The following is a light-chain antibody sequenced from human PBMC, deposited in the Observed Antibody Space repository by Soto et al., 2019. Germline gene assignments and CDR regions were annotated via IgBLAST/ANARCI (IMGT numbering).Light chain of an antibody. CDR1: SRDVGGYNY. CDR2: DVS. V-gene: IGLV2-14*01. Sequence: QSALTQPASVSGSPGQSITISCTGTSRDVGGYNYVSWYQQHPGKAPKLMIYDVSNRSSGVSHRFSGYNAGTTTPLTISGLDAEDAADYCRSSDTSSSTLVFGAGTKLTVL. CDR3: SSDTSSSTLV. J-gene: IGLJ1*01.